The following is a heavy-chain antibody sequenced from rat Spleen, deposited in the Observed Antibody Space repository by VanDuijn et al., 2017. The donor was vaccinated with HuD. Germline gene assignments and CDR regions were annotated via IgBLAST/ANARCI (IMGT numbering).Heavy chain of an antibody. D-gene: IGHD1-12*02. J-gene: IGHJ2*01. CDR2: ISTSGGST. CDR3: AKSRFYYYDGGYYCFNY. Sequence: EVQLVESGGGLVQPGRSLKLSCAASGFTFSNYDMAWVRQAPTKGLEWVASISTSGGSTYYRDSVKGRFTVSRDNAKSTLYLQMDSLRSEDTATYYCAKSRFYYYDGGYYCFNYWGQGVMVTVSS. V-gene: IGHV5-25*01. CDR1: GFTFSNYD.